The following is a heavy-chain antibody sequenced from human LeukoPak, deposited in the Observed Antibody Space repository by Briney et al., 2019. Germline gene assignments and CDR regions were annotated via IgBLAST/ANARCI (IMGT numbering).Heavy chain of an antibody. Sequence: PGGSLRLSCAASGFTFSSYAMHWVRQAPGKGLEWVAVISYDGSNKYYADSVKGRFTISRDNSKNTLYLQMNSLRAEDTAVYYCARFDEGFDYWGQGTLVTASS. CDR3: ARFDEGFDY. V-gene: IGHV3-30-3*01. J-gene: IGHJ4*02. D-gene: IGHD3-10*01. CDR2: ISYDGSNK. CDR1: GFTFSSYA.